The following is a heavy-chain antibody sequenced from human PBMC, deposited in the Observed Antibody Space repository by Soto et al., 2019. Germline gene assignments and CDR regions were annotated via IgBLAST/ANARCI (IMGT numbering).Heavy chain of an antibody. CDR1: GGTFSSYA. Sequence: QVQLVQSGAEVKKPGSSVKVSCKASGGTFSSYAISWVRQAPGQGLEWMGRIIPIFGTANYAQKFQGRVTITADESTSTAYMELSSLRSEDTAVYYCARAGYSGYHGPYYYGMDVWGQGTTVTVSS. D-gene: IGHD5-12*01. J-gene: IGHJ6*02. V-gene: IGHV1-69*15. CDR3: ARAGYSGYHGPYYYGMDV. CDR2: IIPIFGTA.